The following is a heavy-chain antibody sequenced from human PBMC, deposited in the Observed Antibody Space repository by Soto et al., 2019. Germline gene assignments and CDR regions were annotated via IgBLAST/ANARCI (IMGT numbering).Heavy chain of an antibody. Sequence: QVQLVQSGAEVKKPGASVKVSCKASGYTFTNYAIHWVRQAPGQRLEWMGWINAGNGNTKYSQKFQGRVTITRDTSASPAYMELSSRGSEDTAVYYSAGGPLLWGDVWGQGTTVTVSS. D-gene: IGHD3-10*01. V-gene: IGHV1-3*01. J-gene: IGHJ6*02. CDR3: AGGPLLWGDV. CDR2: INAGNGNT. CDR1: GYTFTNYA.